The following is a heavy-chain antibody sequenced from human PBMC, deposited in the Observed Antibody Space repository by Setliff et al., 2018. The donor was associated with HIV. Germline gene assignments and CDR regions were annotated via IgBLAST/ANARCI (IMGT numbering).Heavy chain of an antibody. Sequence: ASVKVSCKASGYTFTNYYIHWVRQAPGQGLEWMGLINPSGGRTSYAQKFQGRLTMTRDTSRSTVYMELSSLRSEDTAVYYCARCYYDSSGPTDAFDIWCQGTVVTVSS. J-gene: IGHJ3*02. CDR3: ARCYYDSSGPTDAFDI. CDR2: INPSGGRT. V-gene: IGHV1-46*01. CDR1: GYTFTNYY. D-gene: IGHD3-22*01.